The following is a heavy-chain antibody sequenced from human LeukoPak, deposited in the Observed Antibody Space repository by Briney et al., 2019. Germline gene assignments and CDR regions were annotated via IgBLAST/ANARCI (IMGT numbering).Heavy chain of an antibody. CDR2: IRSKAYGGTT. V-gene: IGHV3-49*04. J-gene: IGHJ3*02. D-gene: IGHD2-2*01. Sequence: GGSLRLSCTASGFTFGDYAMSWVRQAPGKGLEWVGFIRSKAYGGTTEYTASVKGRFTISRDDSKSIAYLQMNSLKTEDTAVYYCTRVVPAAEDAFDTWGQGTMVTVSS. CDR3: TRVVPAAEDAFDT. CDR1: GFTFGDYA.